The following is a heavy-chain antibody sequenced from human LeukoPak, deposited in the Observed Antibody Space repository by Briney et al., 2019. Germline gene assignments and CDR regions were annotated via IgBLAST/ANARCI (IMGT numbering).Heavy chain of an antibody. V-gene: IGHV4-59*01. D-gene: IGHD6-13*01. Sequence: SETLSLTCTVSGGSISSYYWSWIRQPPGKGLEWVGYIYYSGSTNYNPSLKSRVTISVDTSNTQLSLKLSSVTAEDSAVYYCARALYRLGSSWYIDYWGQGTLVTVSS. CDR2: IYYSGST. CDR3: ARALYRLGSSWYIDY. J-gene: IGHJ4*02. CDR1: GGSISSYY.